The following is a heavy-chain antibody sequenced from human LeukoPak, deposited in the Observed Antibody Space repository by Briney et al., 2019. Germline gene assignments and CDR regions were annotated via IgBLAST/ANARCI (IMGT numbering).Heavy chain of an antibody. Sequence: SETLSLTCAVYGGSFSGYYWSWIRQPPGKGLEWIGEINHSGSTNYNPSLKSRVTISVDTSKNQFSLKLSSVTAADTAVYYCAGGNWNPFDYWGQGTLVTVSS. CDR2: INHSGST. J-gene: IGHJ4*02. CDR3: AGGNWNPFDY. CDR1: GGSFSGYY. D-gene: IGHD1-1*01. V-gene: IGHV4-34*01.